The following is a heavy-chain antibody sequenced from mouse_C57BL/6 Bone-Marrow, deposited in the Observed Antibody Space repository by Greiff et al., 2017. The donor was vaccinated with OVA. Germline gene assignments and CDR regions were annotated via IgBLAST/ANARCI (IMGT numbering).Heavy chain of an antibody. CDR2: ISNGGGST. J-gene: IGHJ2*01. Sequence: EVKLVESGGGLVQPGGSLKLSCAASGFTFSDYYMYWVRQTPEKRLEWVAYISNGGGSTYYPDTVKGRFTLSRDNATNTLYLQMSRLKSEDTAMNYCARHRLATPFDYWGQGTTLTVSS. V-gene: IGHV5-12*01. CDR3: ARHRLATPFDY. CDR1: GFTFSDYY. D-gene: IGHD4-1*01.